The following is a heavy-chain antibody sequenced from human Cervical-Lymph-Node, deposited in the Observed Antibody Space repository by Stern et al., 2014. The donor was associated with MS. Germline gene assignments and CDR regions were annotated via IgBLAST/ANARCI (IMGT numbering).Heavy chain of an antibody. CDR2: LDWDGDR. V-gene: IGHV2-70*18. CDR3: ARVFAGGAYFYFAMDV. CDR1: GFSLSTTQMC. J-gene: IGHJ6*02. D-gene: IGHD1-26*01. Sequence: ESGPELVKPTQTLTLTCTFSGFSLSTTQMCVSWVRQPPGKALEWLALLDWDGDRYSSTSLKTRLSISKDTSKNQVVLTMTNMDPVDTATYYCARVFAGGAYFYFAMDVWGQGTTVTVSS.